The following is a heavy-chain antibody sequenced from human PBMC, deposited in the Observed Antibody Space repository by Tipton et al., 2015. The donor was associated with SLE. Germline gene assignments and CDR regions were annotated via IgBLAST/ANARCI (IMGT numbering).Heavy chain of an antibody. CDR3: ARGPPFMEWERNWFDP. Sequence: TLSLTCTVSGGSIRSYYWTWIRQPPGKRLEWIAYIYHSGITNYNPSLQSRVTISVDRSKNQFSLKLTSVTAADTAVYYCARGPPFMEWERNWFDPWGQGTQFTVSS. D-gene: IGHD3-3*02. J-gene: IGHJ5*02. V-gene: IGHV4-59*01. CDR1: GGSIRSYY. CDR2: IYHSGIT.